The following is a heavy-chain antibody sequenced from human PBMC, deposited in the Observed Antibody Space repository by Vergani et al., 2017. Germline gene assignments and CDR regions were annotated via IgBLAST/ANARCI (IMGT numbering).Heavy chain of an antibody. J-gene: IGHJ4*02. D-gene: IGHD1-1*01. V-gene: IGHV5-51*01. CDR1: EYSFGNYW. CDR2: IYPADSDT. CDR3: ARHTTYTDS. Sequence: EVVLVQSGPEMRKPGASLKISCKGSEYSFGNYWIGWVRQMPGKGLEWMGIIYPADSDTRYSPSFQGQVTISADKSISTAFLQWDSLKVSDTALYYCARHTTYTDSWGQGTLVTVSS.